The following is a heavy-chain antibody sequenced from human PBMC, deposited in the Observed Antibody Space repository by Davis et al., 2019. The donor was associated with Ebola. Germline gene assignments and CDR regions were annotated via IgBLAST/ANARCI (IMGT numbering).Heavy chain of an antibody. Sequence: GESLKISCAASGFIFSSNYMSWVRQAPGKGLEWVSVIYSGGGTYYADSVKVRFTISRDNSKNTLYLQMNSLRAEDTAVYYCAKGVAVAGYYYYYGMDVWGQGTTVTVSS. CDR2: IYSGGGT. V-gene: IGHV3-53*01. CDR1: GFIFSSNY. D-gene: IGHD6-19*01. CDR3: AKGVAVAGYYYYYGMDV. J-gene: IGHJ6*02.